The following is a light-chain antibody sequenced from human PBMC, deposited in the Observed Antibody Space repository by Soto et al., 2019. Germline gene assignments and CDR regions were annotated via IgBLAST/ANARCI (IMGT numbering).Light chain of an antibody. CDR2: GAS. V-gene: IGKV3-20*01. CDR3: QQYDDSYT. Sequence: EIVLTQSPGTLSLSPGERATLSCRASQRIDSSFLAWYQQKPGQAPRLLIYGASSRAAGIPDRFSGSGSGTDFTLTISRLEPEDFAVYYCQQYDDSYTFGQGTKLEIK. CDR1: QRIDSSF. J-gene: IGKJ2*01.